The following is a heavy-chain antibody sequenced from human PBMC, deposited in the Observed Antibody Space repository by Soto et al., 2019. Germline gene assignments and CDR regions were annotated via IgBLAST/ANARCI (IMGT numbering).Heavy chain of an antibody. D-gene: IGHD1-26*01. CDR2: ISWDGGST. CDR3: AKAHIVGATIHSGVDY. V-gene: IGHV3-43*01. J-gene: IGHJ4*02. Sequence: GGSLRLSCAASGFTFDDYTMHWVRQAPGKGLEWVSLISWDGGSTYYADSVKGRFTISRDNSKNSLYLQMNSLRTEDTALYYCAKAHIVGATIHSGVDYWGQGTLVTVSS. CDR1: GFTFDDYT.